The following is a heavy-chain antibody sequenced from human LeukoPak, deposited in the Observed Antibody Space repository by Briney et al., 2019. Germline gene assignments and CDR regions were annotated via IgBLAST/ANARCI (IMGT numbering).Heavy chain of an antibody. CDR2: ISSSGSTI. CDR3: ARDPGDYLFWYYYYMDV. V-gene: IGHV3-48*03. CDR1: GFTFSSYE. D-gene: IGHD4-17*01. J-gene: IGHJ6*03. Sequence: GGSLRLSCAASGFTFSSYEMNWVRQAPGKGLEWVSYISSSGSTIYYADSVKGRFTISRDNAKNSLYLQMNSLRAEDTAVYYCARDPGDYLFWYYYYMDVWGKGTTVTVSS.